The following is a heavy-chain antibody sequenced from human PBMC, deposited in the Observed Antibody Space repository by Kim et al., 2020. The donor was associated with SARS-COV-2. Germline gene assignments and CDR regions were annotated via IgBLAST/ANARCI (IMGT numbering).Heavy chain of an antibody. J-gene: IGHJ4*02. Sequence: GGSLRLSCVASGFTFSTYAMSWVRQAPGRGLEWVSAMSGGASKTYDADSVRGRFTISRDNSKNTLYLQMSSLRDEDTAVYYCAKGVGRWRPFDVWGQGIL. CDR3: AKGVGRWRPFDV. CDR1: GFTFSTYA. V-gene: IGHV3-23*01. CDR2: MSGGASKT. D-gene: IGHD2-15*01.